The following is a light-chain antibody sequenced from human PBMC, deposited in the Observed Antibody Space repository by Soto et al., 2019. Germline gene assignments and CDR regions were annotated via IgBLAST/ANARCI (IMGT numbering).Light chain of an antibody. CDR1: HSVSSN. CDR3: QQYTEWPPWT. V-gene: IGKV3-15*01. Sequence: IVMPQSPATMSVSPGERATLSCRASHSVSSNLAWYQQKPGQAPRLLIYAASTRATGIPTRFSGSGSGTEFTLTISSLQSEDFAVYYCQQYTEWPPWTVGQGTKVDIK. J-gene: IGKJ1*01. CDR2: AAS.